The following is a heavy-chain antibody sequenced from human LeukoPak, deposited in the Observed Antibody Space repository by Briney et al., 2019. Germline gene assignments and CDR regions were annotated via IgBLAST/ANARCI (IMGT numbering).Heavy chain of an antibody. V-gene: IGHV1-8*03. CDR2: MNPNSGNT. D-gene: IGHD3-10*01. CDR1: GYTFTSYD. Sequence: ASVKVSCKASGYTFTSYDINWVRQATGQGLEWMGYMNPNSGNTDYAQKFQGRVTITINTSISTAYMELSSLRSEDTAVYYCARARTMVRGVKRVNWFDPWGQGTLVTVSS. CDR3: ARARTMVRGVKRVNWFDP. J-gene: IGHJ5*02.